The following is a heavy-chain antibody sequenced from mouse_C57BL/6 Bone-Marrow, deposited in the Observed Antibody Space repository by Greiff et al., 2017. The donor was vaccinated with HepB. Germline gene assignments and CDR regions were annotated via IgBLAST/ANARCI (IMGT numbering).Heavy chain of an antibody. CDR1: GFTFSDYY. CDR3: ARRYYGSPYWYFDV. CDR2: ISNGGGST. J-gene: IGHJ1*03. Sequence: DVHLVESGGGLVQPGGSLKLSCAASGFTFSDYYMYWVRQTPEKRLEWVAYISNGGGSTYYPDTVKGRFTISRDNAKNTLYLQMSRLKSEDTAMYYCARRYYGSPYWYFDVWGTGTTVTVSS. D-gene: IGHD1-1*01. V-gene: IGHV5-12*01.